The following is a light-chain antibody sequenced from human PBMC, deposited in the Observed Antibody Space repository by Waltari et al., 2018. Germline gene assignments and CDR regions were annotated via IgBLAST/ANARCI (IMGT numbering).Light chain of an antibody. CDR3: SSYTSSSTVV. CDR1: SSDVGGYNY. V-gene: IGLV2-14*01. J-gene: IGLJ2*01. Sequence: QSALTHPASVSGSPGQSITISCTGTSSDVGGYNYVSWYQQHPGKAPKLMIYEVSNRPSGVSNRCSGSKSGNTASLTISGLQAEDEADYYCSSYTSSSTVVFGGGTKLTVL. CDR2: EVS.